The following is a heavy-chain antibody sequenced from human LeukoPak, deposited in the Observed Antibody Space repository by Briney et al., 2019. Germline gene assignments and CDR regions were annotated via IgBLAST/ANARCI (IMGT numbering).Heavy chain of an antibody. CDR1: GFTLSSYW. J-gene: IGHJ4*02. V-gene: IGHV3-7*01. CDR3: ARQLGGSGSY. Sequence: PGGSLRLSCAASGFTLSSYWMSWVRQAPGKGLEWVANIKQDGSEKYYVDSVKGRFTISRDNAKNSVYLQMNSLRAEDTAVYYCARQLGGSGSYWGQGTLVTVSS. CDR2: IKQDGSEK. D-gene: IGHD3-10*01.